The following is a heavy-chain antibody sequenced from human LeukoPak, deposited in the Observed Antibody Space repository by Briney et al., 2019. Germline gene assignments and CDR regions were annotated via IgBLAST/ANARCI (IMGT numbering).Heavy chain of an antibody. CDR2: ISAYNGNT. CDR3: ARDPDYYGSGSYYGFDY. V-gene: IGHV1-18*01. CDR1: GYTFTSYG. J-gene: IGHJ4*02. D-gene: IGHD3-10*01. Sequence: ASVKVSCKASGYTFTSYGISWVRQAPGQGLEWMGWISAYNGNTNYAQKLQGRVTMTTDTSTSTAYMELRSLRSDDTAVYYCARDPDYYGSGSYYGFDYWGQGTLVTVSS.